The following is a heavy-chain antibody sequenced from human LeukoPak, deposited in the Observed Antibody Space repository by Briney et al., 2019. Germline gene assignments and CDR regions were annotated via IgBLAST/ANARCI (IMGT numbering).Heavy chain of an antibody. J-gene: IGHJ4*02. Sequence: GGSLRLSCAASGFTFDNYAMSWVRQAPGEGLEWVSTISVSDTFYADSVRGRFTISRDSSRNTISLLMNSLRTEDTALYYCAKRAPPGTAAGVPYYFDYWGQGTLVTVSS. CDR1: GFTFDNYA. V-gene: IGHV3-23*01. CDR2: ISVSDT. CDR3: AKRAPPGTAAGVPYYFDY. D-gene: IGHD6-25*01.